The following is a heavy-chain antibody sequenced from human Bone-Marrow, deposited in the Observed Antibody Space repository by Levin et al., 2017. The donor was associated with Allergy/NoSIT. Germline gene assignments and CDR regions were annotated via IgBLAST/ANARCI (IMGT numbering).Heavy chain of an antibody. CDR1: GITLNNYT. CDR2: ISSKSTYI. V-gene: IGHV3-21*01. J-gene: IGHJ6*02. CDR3: ASRITAPGGLDV. Sequence: GESLKISCAASGITLNNYTLTWVRQAPGKGLEWVSSISSKSTYIHYADSVKGRFTISRDNAKKSLSLQMNSLRAEDTAIYYCASRITAPGGLDVWGQGTTVTVSS. D-gene: IGHD3-3*01.